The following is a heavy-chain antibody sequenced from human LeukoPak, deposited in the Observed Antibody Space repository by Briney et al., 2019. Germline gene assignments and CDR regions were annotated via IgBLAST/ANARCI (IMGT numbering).Heavy chain of an antibody. D-gene: IGHD3-9*01. Sequence: GGSLRLSCAASGFTFSSYAMSWVGQAPGKGLEGVSAISGSGGSTYYADSVKGRFTISRDNSKNTLYLQMNSLRAEDTAVYYCAKVDHYDILTGYYYYYDSSGYYFDYWGQGTLVTVSS. CDR2: ISGSGGST. V-gene: IGHV3-23*01. J-gene: IGHJ4*02. CDR1: GFTFSSYA. CDR3: AKVDHYDILTGYYYYYDSSGYYFDY.